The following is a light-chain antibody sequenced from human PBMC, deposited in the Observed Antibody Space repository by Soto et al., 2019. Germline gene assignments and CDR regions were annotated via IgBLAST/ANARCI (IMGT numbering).Light chain of an antibody. Sequence: QSVLTQPRSVSGSPGQSVTISCTGTSSDVGGYNYVSWYQQHPGKAPKLMIYDVSKRPSGVPDRFSGSKSGNTASLTISGLHAEDEADYYCCSYAGSYTLVFGTGTKVTVL. CDR1: SSDVGGYNY. CDR2: DVS. J-gene: IGLJ1*01. V-gene: IGLV2-11*01. CDR3: CSYAGSYTLV.